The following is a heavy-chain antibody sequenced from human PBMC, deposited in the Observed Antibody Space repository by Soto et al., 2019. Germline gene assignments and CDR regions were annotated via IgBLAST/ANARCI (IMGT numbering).Heavy chain of an antibody. CDR2: IFPLLAMV. V-gene: IGHV1-69*04. Sequence: QVNLVQSGTEMKKPGSSVMVSCKVSGGDLSNSGISWVRQAPGQGLEWMGGIFPLLAMVDYSQKFQGRVTIYAHESTNTSYMDLGSLRSEDTAVYYCAKDDGAGFKSWRQGTLVIVSS. CDR3: AKDDGAGFKS. J-gene: IGHJ4*02. D-gene: IGHD1-26*01. CDR1: GGDLSNSG.